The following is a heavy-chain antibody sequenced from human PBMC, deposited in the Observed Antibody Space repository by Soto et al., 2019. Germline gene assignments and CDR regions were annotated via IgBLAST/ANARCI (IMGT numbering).Heavy chain of an antibody. CDR1: GFALGTYG. CDR3: PREPVAPDYAMDV. CDR2: VGYAGGGR. D-gene: IGHD5-12*01. V-gene: IGHV3-33*01. J-gene: IGHJ6*02. Sequence: PGGSLTLSCVASGFALGTYGLPWVCQAPGKGLGWVAVVGYAGGGRYYGDSVKGRFTISRDNSKNTLYFQMDSLRGEATDLYYCPREPVAPDYAMDVWGQGTKVTVSS.